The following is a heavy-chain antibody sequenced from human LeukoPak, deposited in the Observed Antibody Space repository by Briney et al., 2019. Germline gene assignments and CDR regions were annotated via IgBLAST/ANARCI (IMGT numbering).Heavy chain of an antibody. Sequence: GGSLRLSCAASGFTFSSYWMHWVRQAPGKGLVWVSRINSDGSSTSYADSVKGRFTISRDNAKNTVYLQMNSLRAEDTAVYYCARAAAGTRRGYYFDYWGQGTLVTVSS. J-gene: IGHJ4*02. D-gene: IGHD6-13*01. CDR2: INSDGSST. V-gene: IGHV3-74*01. CDR1: GFTFSSYW. CDR3: ARAAAGTRRGYYFDY.